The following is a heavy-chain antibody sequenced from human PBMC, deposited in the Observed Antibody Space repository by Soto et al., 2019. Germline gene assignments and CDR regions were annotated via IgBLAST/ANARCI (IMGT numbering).Heavy chain of an antibody. D-gene: IGHD3-3*01. CDR3: AKDPTYYDFLSGYRGGHSYSTMDP. CDR2: ISGSGGST. Sequence: PGGSLRLSCAASGFTFSSYAMSWVRQAPGKGLEWVSAISGSGGSTYYADSVKGRFTISRDNSKNTLYLQMNSLRAEDTAVYYCAKDPTYYDFLSGYRGGHSYSTMDPCGQGTRVTVP. CDR1: GFTFSSYA. J-gene: IGHJ6*02. V-gene: IGHV3-23*01.